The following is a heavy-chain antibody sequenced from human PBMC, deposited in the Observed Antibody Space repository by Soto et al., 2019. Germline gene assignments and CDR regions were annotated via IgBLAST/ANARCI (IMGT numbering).Heavy chain of an antibody. CDR1: GFGFDDYA. J-gene: IGHJ6*02. CDR2: ISWNSGTI. CDR3: AKSTGGTANGMGV. V-gene: IGHV3-9*01. Sequence: EVQVVESGGGLVQPGRSLRLSCAASGFGFDDYAMHWVRQAPGKGLEWVSGISWNSGTIGYADSVKGRFTISRDNAKNSLYLQMNSLRAEDTALYYYAKSTGGTANGMGVWGQGTTVTVSS. D-gene: IGHD2-8*02.